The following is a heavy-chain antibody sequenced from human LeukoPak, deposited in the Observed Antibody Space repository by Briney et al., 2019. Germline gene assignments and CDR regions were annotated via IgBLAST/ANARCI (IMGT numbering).Heavy chain of an antibody. Sequence: GESLKISCKISGYRLTSNWIGWVRQVPGKGLEWMGLIYPGYSDAKYSPSFQGQVTFSVDASISTAHLQLSGLRASDTAIYYCVRFALSSSLDHWGQGTLVTVSS. CDR2: IYPGYSDA. J-gene: IGHJ5*02. D-gene: IGHD6-13*01. CDR1: GYRLTSNW. CDR3: VRFALSSSLDH. V-gene: IGHV5-51*01.